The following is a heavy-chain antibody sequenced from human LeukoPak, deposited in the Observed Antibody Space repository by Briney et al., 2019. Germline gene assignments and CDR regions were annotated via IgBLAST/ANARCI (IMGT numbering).Heavy chain of an antibody. CDR3: ARAKQGDCSSTSCYFGYYYYYMDV. CDR2: IYYSGST. CDR1: GGSISSYY. Sequence: PSETLSLTCTVSGGSISSYYWSWIRQPPGKGLEWIGYIYYSGSTNYNPSLKSRVTISVDTSKNQLSLKLSSVTAADTAVYYCARAKQGDCSSTSCYFGYYYYYMDVWGKGTTVTVSS. V-gene: IGHV4-59*01. D-gene: IGHD2-2*01. J-gene: IGHJ6*03.